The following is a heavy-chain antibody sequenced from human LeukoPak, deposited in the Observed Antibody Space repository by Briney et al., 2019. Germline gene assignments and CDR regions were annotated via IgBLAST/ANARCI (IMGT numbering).Heavy chain of an antibody. D-gene: IGHD6-13*01. CDR3: ARVVAAADYNWFDP. J-gene: IGHJ5*02. CDR2: VSAYNGNT. CDR1: GFTFISYG. Sequence: GSVKVSCKGSGFTFISYGISWVRQAPGQGLKWMGWVSAYNGNTNYVQKLQGRVTMTTDTSTSTAYMELRSLRSDDTAVYYCARVVAAADYNWFDPWGQGTLVTVSS. V-gene: IGHV1-18*01.